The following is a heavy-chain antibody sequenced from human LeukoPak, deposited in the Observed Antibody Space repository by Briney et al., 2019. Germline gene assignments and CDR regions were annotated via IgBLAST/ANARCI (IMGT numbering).Heavy chain of an antibody. J-gene: IGHJ3*02. CDR3: AREGYYGSGSYSAAFDI. Sequence: SETLSLTCTVSGGSISSYYWSWIRQPPGKGLEWIGYIYYSGSTNYNPSLKNRVTISLDTSKNQFSLKLSSVTAADTAVYYCAREGYYGSGSYSAAFDIWGQGTMVTVSS. CDR2: IYYSGST. D-gene: IGHD3-10*01. V-gene: IGHV4-59*12. CDR1: GGSISSYY.